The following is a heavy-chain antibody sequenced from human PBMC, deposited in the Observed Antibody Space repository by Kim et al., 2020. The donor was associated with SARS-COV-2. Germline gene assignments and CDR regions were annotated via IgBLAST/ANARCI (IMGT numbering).Heavy chain of an antibody. D-gene: IGHD6-6*01. CDR3: ARAARSKESSAFDI. Sequence: GGSLRLSCAASGFTVSSNYMSWVRQAPGKGLEWVSVIYSGGSTYYADSVKGRFTISRHNSKNTLYLQMNSLRAEDTAVYYCARAARSKESSAFDIWGQGTMVTVSS. CDR2: IYSGGST. CDR1: GFTVSSNY. J-gene: IGHJ3*02. V-gene: IGHV3-53*04.